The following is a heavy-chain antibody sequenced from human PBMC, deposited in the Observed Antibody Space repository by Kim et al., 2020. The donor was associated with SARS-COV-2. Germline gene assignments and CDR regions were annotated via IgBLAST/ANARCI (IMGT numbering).Heavy chain of an antibody. Sequence: SETLSLTCLVSGVSIDTNNWWTWVRQTPGKGLEWFGAIYDTETTDYNPSLMSRVTILMDKSKNEFSLKLTSVTAADTAVYYCARDLRYGYSRALDFWG. CDR1: GVSIDTNNW. J-gene: IGHJ6*03. CDR2: IYDTETT. D-gene: IGHD5-18*01. V-gene: IGHV4-4*02. CDR3: ARDLRYGYSRALDF.